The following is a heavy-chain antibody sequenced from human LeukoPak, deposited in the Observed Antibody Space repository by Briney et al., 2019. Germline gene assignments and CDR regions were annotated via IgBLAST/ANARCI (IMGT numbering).Heavy chain of an antibody. CDR2: ISSSGGGT. CDR1: GFAFSIYA. Sequence: GGSLRLSCVAPGFAFSIYAMSWVRQAPGKGLEWVSAISSSGGGTYYADSVQGRFTISRDNSKNTLYQQMISLGAEDTAVYYCARVHSEGYAFDIWGLGTTVTVSS. V-gene: IGHV3-23*01. CDR3: ARVHSEGYAFDI. J-gene: IGHJ3*02.